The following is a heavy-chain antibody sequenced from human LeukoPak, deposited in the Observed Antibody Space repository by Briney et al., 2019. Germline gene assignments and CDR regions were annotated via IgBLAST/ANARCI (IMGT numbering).Heavy chain of an antibody. V-gene: IGHV3-48*03. CDR2: ISSSGSTI. CDR1: GFTFSSYE. J-gene: IGHJ3*02. D-gene: IGHD3-3*01. CDR3: ARDGVHYDFWSGYYTAAFDI. Sequence: GGSLRLSCAASGFTFSSYEMNWVRQAPGKGLEWDSYISSSGSTIYYADSVKGRFTISRDNAKNSLYLQMNSLRAEDTAVYYCARDGVHYDFWSGYYTAAFDIWGQGTMVTVSS.